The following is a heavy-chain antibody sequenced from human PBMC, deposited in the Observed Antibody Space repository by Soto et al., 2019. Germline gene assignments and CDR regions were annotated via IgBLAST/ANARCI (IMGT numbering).Heavy chain of an antibody. CDR1: GGSIRLINHY. D-gene: IGHD2-8*02. CDR3: EGRAPDGTGHHSFDN. J-gene: IGHJ4*02. Sequence: SETLSLTCTVSGGSIRLINHYWDWIRQSPGKGLEWIVTIYYSGTTVYNPSLQSRVTMSVETSKSQFSLKMTSLNDAHTDVYICEGRAPDGTGHHSFDNWGRGAMVT. V-gene: IGHV4-39*01. CDR2: IYYSGTT.